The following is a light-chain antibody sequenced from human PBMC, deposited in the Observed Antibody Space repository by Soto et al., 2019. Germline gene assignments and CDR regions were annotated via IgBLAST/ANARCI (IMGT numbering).Light chain of an antibody. CDR2: GAS. CDR3: QQYNNWPLLT. Sequence: EIVMTQSPATLSVSPGERATLSCRASQSVSSNLAWYQQKPGQAPRLLCYGASTRATGIPARFSGSGSGTEFTLTISSLQSEDFEVYYCQQYNNWPLLTFGGGTKVEIK. CDR1: QSVSSN. V-gene: IGKV3-15*01. J-gene: IGKJ4*01.